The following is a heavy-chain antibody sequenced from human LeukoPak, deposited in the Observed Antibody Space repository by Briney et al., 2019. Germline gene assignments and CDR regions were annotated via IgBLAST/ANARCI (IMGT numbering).Heavy chain of an antibody. Sequence: PGRSLRLSCAASGFTFSSYGMHWVRQAPGKGLEWVAVISYDGSNKYCADSVKGRLTISRDNSKNTLYLQMNSLRAEDTAVYYCAKVGYSSSGCFDYWGQGTLVTVSS. CDR2: ISYDGSNK. J-gene: IGHJ4*02. V-gene: IGHV3-30*18. D-gene: IGHD6-6*01. CDR3: AKVGYSSSGCFDY. CDR1: GFTFSSYG.